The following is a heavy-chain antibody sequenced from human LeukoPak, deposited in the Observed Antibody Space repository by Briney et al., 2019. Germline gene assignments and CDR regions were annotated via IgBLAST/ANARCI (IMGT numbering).Heavy chain of an antibody. CDR3: AAMGSYYYGSGITSYYYYYMDV. Sequence: SETLSLTCTVSGYSISSGYYWGWIRQPPGKGLEWIGSIYHSGSTNYNPSLKSRVTISVDTSKNQFSLKLSSVTAADTAVYYCAAMGSYYYGSGITSYYYYYMDVWGKGTTVTISS. D-gene: IGHD3-10*01. J-gene: IGHJ6*03. CDR2: IYHSGST. CDR1: GYSISSGYY. V-gene: IGHV4-38-2*02.